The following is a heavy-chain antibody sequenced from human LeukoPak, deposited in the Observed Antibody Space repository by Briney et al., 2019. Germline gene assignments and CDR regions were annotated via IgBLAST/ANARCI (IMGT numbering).Heavy chain of an antibody. J-gene: IGHJ4*02. Sequence: ALVKVSCKVSGYTLTELSMHWVRQAPGKGLEWMGGFDPEDGETIYAQKFQGRVTMTEDTSTDTAYMGLSSLRSEDTAVYYCATALPRPIRSELGYWGQGTLVTVSS. CDR2: FDPEDGET. CDR3: ATALPRPIRSELGY. D-gene: IGHD7-27*01. CDR1: GYTLTELS. V-gene: IGHV1-24*01.